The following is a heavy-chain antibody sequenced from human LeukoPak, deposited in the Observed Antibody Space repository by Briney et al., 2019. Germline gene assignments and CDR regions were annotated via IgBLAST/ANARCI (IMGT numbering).Heavy chain of an antibody. D-gene: IGHD1-26*01. CDR1: GCTFTVYY. V-gene: IGHV1-2*02. Sequence: ASVKVSCTASGCTFTVYYMHWARHATGQGLEWMGWINPYSGGTNYAQNFQCRVTMTRDTTISRGYMELSRLRSDDTAVYYCARIRGGNNYHFDYWGQGTLVTVSS. J-gene: IGHJ4*02. CDR3: ARIRGGNNYHFDY. CDR2: INPYSGGT.